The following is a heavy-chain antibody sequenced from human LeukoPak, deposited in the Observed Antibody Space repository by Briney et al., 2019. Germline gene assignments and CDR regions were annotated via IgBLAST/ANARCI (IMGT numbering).Heavy chain of an antibody. CDR1: GFTFSSYS. D-gene: IGHD3-22*01. Sequence: GGSLRLSCAASGFTFSSYSMNWVRQAPGKGLEWVSSISSSSSYIYYADSVKGRFTISRDNSKNTLYLQMNSLRAEDTAVYYCARDHYYYDYSYFDYWGQGTLVTVSS. J-gene: IGHJ4*02. CDR3: ARDHYYYDYSYFDY. V-gene: IGHV3-21*01. CDR2: ISSSSSYI.